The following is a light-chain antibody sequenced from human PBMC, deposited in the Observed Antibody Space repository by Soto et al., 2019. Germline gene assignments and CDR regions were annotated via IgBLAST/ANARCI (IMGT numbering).Light chain of an antibody. J-gene: IGKJ2*01. Sequence: EIVLTQSPGTLSLSPGERATLSCRASQSVSSSYLAWYQQKPGQAPRLLIYGASNRATGIPDRFSGSGSGTDFTLTISRLEPEDFAVYYCQPYGSSAYTFGQGTKLEIK. V-gene: IGKV3-20*01. CDR3: QPYGSSAYT. CDR1: QSVSSSY. CDR2: GAS.